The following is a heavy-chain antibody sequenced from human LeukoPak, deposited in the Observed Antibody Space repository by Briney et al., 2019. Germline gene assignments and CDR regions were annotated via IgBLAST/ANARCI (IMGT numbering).Heavy chain of an antibody. Sequence: PGGSLRLSCAASGFTFSSYAMSWVCQAPGKGLEWVSAISGGSADYADSVKGRFSISIDNSKNTLYLQMNSLRAEDTAVYYCAKDRSSRYDICSGAFSHYYYYYMAVWGKGTTVTVSS. V-gene: IGHV3-23*01. D-gene: IGHD3-3*01. CDR2: ISGGSA. CDR1: GFTFSSYA. J-gene: IGHJ6*03. CDR3: AKDRSSRYDICSGAFSHYYYYYMAV.